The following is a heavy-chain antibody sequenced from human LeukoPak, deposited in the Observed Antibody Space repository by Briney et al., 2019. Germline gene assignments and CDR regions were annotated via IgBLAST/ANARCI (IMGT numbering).Heavy chain of an antibody. Sequence: SETLSLTCSVSGASIRSSTHYWAWLRQAPGTGLEWVGSIFYSGDTYYNPSLRSRLTIAVDTSKNQFSLNLASVAASDTGTYFCSRRGTTSSIGWFDPWGQGSPVIVSS. D-gene: IGHD3-16*01. V-gene: IGHV4-39*01. CDR3: SRRGTTSSIGWFDP. J-gene: IGHJ5*02. CDR2: IFYSGDT. CDR1: GASIRSSTHY.